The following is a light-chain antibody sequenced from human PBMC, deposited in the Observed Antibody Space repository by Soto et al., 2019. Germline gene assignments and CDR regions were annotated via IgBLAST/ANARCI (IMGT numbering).Light chain of an antibody. Sequence: EIVLTQSPGTLSLSPGERATLSCTASRTVDSTYLAWYQQKPGQAPRLLIYAVSDRATGTPDRFSGSGSGTDITLTISSLEPEDFAVYYCQQRSNWPITFGQGTRLE. CDR1: RTVDSTY. CDR3: QQRSNWPIT. J-gene: IGKJ5*01. V-gene: IGKV3D-20*02. CDR2: AVS.